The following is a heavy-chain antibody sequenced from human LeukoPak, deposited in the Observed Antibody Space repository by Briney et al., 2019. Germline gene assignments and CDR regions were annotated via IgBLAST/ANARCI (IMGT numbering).Heavy chain of an antibody. CDR2: IIPEHVIA. V-gene: IGHV1-69*04. CDR1: GGTFSNYA. J-gene: IGHJ5*02. CDR3: ATAEVVRGVILNWFDP. Sequence: SVKVSCKASGGTFSNYAINWMRQPPGQGLEWMGRIIPEHVIANDAQNLLGRVTITADKSTSTAYMALRSLRSDDTAVYYCATAEVVRGVILNWFDPWGQGTVVTVSS. D-gene: IGHD3-10*01.